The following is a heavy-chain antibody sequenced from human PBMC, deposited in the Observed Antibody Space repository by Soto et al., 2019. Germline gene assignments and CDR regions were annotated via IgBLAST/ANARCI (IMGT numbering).Heavy chain of an antibody. V-gene: IGHV4-30-4*01. Sequence: QVQLQESGPGLVKPSQTLSLTCTVSGGSISSGDYYWSWIRQPPGKGLEWIGYIYYSGSTYYNPSLKSRVTISVDTSKNQFSLKLSSVTAADTAVYYCARDQWYSSSSYYGMDVWGQGTTVTVSS. CDR1: GGSISSGDYY. J-gene: IGHJ6*02. D-gene: IGHD6-6*01. CDR2: IYYSGST. CDR3: ARDQWYSSSSYYGMDV.